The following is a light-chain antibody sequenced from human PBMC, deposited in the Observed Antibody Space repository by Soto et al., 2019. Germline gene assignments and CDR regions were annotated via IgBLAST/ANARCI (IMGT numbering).Light chain of an antibody. CDR1: SSDVGAYKY. Sequence: QSPLTQPPCASGSPGQSATISYTGTSSDVGAYKYVSWYQQYPGKAPKLMIYEVTKRPSGVPDRFSGSKSGNTASLTVSGLQAEDEADYYCTSYVGNDIWVFGGGTKLTVL. V-gene: IGLV2-8*01. CDR2: EVT. CDR3: TSYVGNDIWV. J-gene: IGLJ3*02.